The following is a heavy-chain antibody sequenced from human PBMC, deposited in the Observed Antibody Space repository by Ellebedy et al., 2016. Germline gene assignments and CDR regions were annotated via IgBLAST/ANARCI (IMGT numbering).Heavy chain of an antibody. Sequence: ASVKVSCKASGHTFTSYYMHWVRQAPGQGLEWMGIINPSGGSTSYAQKFQGRVTITADTSTNTAYMELSSLRSEDTAVYYCARPARIAAAGNHGMDVWGQGTTVTVSS. V-gene: IGHV1-46*01. CDR3: ARPARIAAAGNHGMDV. D-gene: IGHD6-13*01. CDR1: GHTFTSYY. J-gene: IGHJ6*02. CDR2: INPSGGST.